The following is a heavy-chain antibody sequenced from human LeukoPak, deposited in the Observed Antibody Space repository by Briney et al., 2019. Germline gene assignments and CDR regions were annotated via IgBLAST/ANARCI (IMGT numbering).Heavy chain of an antibody. Sequence: GGSLRLSCAASGFTFSSYAMSWVRQAPGKGLEWVSAISGSGGSTYYADSVKGRFNISRDNSKNTLYLQMNSLRAEDTAVYYCAKKGSGSYYLSYFDYWGQGTLVTVSS. CDR2: ISGSGGST. D-gene: IGHD3-10*01. V-gene: IGHV3-23*01. CDR1: GFTFSSYA. CDR3: AKKGSGSYYLSYFDY. J-gene: IGHJ4*02.